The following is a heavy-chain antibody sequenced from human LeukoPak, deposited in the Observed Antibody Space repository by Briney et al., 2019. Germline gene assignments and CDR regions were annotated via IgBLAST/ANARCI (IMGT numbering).Heavy chain of an antibody. CDR1: GFTFNNYG. D-gene: IGHD3-22*01. Sequence: PGGSLRLSCAASGFTFNNYGMHWVRQAPGKGLEWVAVISYDGRNIHYPDSVKGRFTISRDNSKNTLYLQMNSLRTEDTAVYYCAKENYYDSSGYIDYWGQGTLVTVSS. CDR2: ISYDGRNI. CDR3: AKENYYDSSGYIDY. J-gene: IGHJ4*02. V-gene: IGHV3-30*18.